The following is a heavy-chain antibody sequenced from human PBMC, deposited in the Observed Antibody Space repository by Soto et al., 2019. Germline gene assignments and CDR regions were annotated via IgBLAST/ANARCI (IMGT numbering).Heavy chain of an antibody. Sequence: ASVKVSCKASGYTFKSYDINWVRQATGQGLEWMGWMNPNSGNTGYSQKFQGRITMTRDTSMSTAYMELSSLRSDDTAVYYCARFMIRGVIGPWGQGTPVTVSS. J-gene: IGHJ5*02. V-gene: IGHV1-8*01. CDR2: MNPNSGNT. CDR1: GYTFKSYD. D-gene: IGHD3-10*01. CDR3: ARFMIRGVIGP.